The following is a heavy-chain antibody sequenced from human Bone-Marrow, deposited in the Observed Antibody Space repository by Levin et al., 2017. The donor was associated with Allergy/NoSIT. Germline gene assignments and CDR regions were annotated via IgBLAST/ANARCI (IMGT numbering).Heavy chain of an antibody. CDR1: GFTFSNAW. CDR2: IKSKTDGGTT. J-gene: IGHJ4*02. Sequence: GGSLRLSCAASGFTFSNAWMSWVRQAPGKGLEWVGRIKSKTDGGTTDYAAPVKGRFTISRDDSKNTLYLQMNSLKTEDTAVYYCTTVNGYYDYVWGSYRYTGRDYWGQGTLVTVSS. CDR3: TTVNGYYDYVWGSYRYTGRDY. D-gene: IGHD3-16*02. V-gene: IGHV3-15*01.